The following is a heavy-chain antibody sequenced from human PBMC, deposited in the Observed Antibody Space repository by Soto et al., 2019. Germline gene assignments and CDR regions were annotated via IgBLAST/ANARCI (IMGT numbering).Heavy chain of an antibody. CDR3: ARTGAPTDTAVYDF. J-gene: IGHJ4*02. CDR2: IYPGDSET. D-gene: IGHD5-18*01. Sequence: PGESLKISCKASGYGFANYWIGWVCQKPGKGLEWMGVIYPGDSETTYSPSFEGQVIISVDRSRGTAFLEWSSLKTSDTAMYYCARTGAPTDTAVYDFSGQGTKVTVYS. CDR1: GYGFANYW. V-gene: IGHV5-51*01.